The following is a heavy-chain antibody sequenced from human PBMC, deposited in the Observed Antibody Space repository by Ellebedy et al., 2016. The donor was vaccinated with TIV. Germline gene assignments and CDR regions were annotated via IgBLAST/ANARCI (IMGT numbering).Heavy chain of an antibody. D-gene: IGHD3-10*01. Sequence: ASVKVSXXASGYTFTGYYMHWVRQAPGQGLEWMGWINPNSGGTNYAQKFQGRVTMTRDTSISTAYMELSRLRSDDTAVYYCAREDYLGFGEFRIGYPSLYWGQGTLVTVSS. V-gene: IGHV1-2*02. J-gene: IGHJ4*02. CDR3: AREDYLGFGEFRIGYPSLY. CDR2: INPNSGGT. CDR1: GYTFTGYY.